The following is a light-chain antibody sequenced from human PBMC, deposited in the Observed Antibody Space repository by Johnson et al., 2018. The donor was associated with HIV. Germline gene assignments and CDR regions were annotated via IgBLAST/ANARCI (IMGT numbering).Light chain of an antibody. CDR2: ENN. CDR3: GTGDRSLSAPYV. Sequence: QLVLTQPTSVSEAPGQKVTISCSGRRCNRGKKEGRGEEKGRGTAPKLLIYENNKRPSGIPDRFSGSKSGTSATLGITGLQTGDEADYYCGTGDRSLSAPYVFGTGTKVTVL. J-gene: IGLJ1*01. V-gene: IGLV1-51*02. CDR1: RCNRGKKE.